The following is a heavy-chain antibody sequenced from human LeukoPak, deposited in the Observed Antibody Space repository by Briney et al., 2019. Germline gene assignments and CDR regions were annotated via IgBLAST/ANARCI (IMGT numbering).Heavy chain of an antibody. CDR3: ASGLDCTNGVCYGSDRFDP. J-gene: IGHJ5*02. D-gene: IGHD2-8*01. Sequence: SETLSLTCTVSGGSISSSSYYWGWLRQPPGKGLEWIGSIYYSGSTYYNPSLKSRVTISVDTSKNQFSLKLSSVTAADTAVYYCASGLDCTNGVCYGSDRFDPWGQGTLVTVSS. CDR2: IYYSGST. CDR1: GGSISSSSYY. V-gene: IGHV4-39*01.